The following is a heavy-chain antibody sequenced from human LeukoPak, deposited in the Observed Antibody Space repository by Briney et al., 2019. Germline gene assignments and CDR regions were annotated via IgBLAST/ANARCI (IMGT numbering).Heavy chain of an antibody. V-gene: IGHV4-39*01. CDR3: AVAGVRYYDSSGLHAFDF. Sequence: SETLSLTCTVSGGSISSRSHCWGWIRQPPGKGLEWIGTMFYSGSTYYNPSLKSRVAVSVDTSENQFSLELNSVTAADTAVYYCAVAGVRYYDSSGLHAFDFWGRGTMVTVSS. D-gene: IGHD3-22*01. CDR2: MFYSGST. CDR1: GGSISSRSHC. J-gene: IGHJ3*01.